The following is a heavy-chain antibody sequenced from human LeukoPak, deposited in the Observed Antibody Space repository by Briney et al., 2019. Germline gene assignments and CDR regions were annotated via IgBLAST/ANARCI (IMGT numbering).Heavy chain of an antibody. CDR2: ITTNGRRT. Sequence: GGSLRLSCSASGFTFSSSVMHWVRQAPGKGLEYVSAITTNGRRTYYADSVKGRFTISRDNSKNTLYLQMSSPRVEDTAVYYCVSSRDGFNAPFDYWGQGTLVTVSS. V-gene: IGHV3-64D*06. J-gene: IGHJ4*02. D-gene: IGHD5-24*01. CDR1: GFTFSSSV. CDR3: VSSRDGFNAPFDY.